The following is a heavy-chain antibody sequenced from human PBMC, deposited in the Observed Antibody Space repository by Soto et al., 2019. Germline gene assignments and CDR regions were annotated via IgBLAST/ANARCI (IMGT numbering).Heavy chain of an antibody. Sequence: ASVKVSCKASGYTFTPYGISWVRQAPGQGLEWMGWISAYSGSTKFAQKLQGRVTMTTDTSTTTAYMELRSLTSDDTAVYYCARDFTKSSSWPYYFDYWGQGTLVTVSS. V-gene: IGHV1-18*01. CDR1: GYTFTPYG. J-gene: IGHJ4*02. CDR3: ARDFTKSSSWPYYFDY. CDR2: ISAYSGST. D-gene: IGHD6-13*01.